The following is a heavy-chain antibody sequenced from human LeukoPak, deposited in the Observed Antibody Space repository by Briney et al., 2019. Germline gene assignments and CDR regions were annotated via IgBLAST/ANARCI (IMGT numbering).Heavy chain of an antibody. CDR3: ARANFLYCSSSTCLFDY. D-gene: IGHD2-2*01. CDR2: INPNDGDT. CDR1: GYTFTDYY. J-gene: IGHJ4*02. Sequence: GASVKVSCKASGYTFTDYYMHWVRQAPGQGSEWMGRINPNDGDTNYAQKFQGRVTMTRDTSISTAHMEVSRLRSDDTAVYYCARANFLYCSSSTCLFDYWGQGTLVTVSS. V-gene: IGHV1-2*06.